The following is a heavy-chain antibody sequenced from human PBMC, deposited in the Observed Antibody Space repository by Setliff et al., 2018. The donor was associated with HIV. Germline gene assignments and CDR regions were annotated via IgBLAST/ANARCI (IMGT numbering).Heavy chain of an antibody. CDR1: GGSFSGYY. V-gene: IGHV4-34*01. J-gene: IGHJ3*02. D-gene: IGHD1-26*01. CDR2: INHSGIT. CDR3: ARLGYSGSLVGAFDI. Sequence: PSETLSLTCAVYGGSFSGYYWTWIRQVPGKGLEWIGEINHSGITYYNSSLKSRVTISVDTSKNQFSLNLTSVTAADTAVYYCARLGYSGSLVGAFDIWGQGTMVTVSS.